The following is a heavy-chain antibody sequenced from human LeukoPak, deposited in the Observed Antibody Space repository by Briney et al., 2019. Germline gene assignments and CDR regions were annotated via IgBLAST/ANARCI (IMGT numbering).Heavy chain of an antibody. V-gene: IGHV4-30-2*01. CDR1: GVSISSGGYS. CDR2: IYHSGST. J-gene: IGHJ4*02. D-gene: IGHD3-22*01. Sequence: KSSETLSLTCAVSGVSISSGGYSWSWIRQPPGKGLEWIGYIYHSGSTYYNPSLKSRVTISVDRSKNQFSLKLSSVTAADTAVYYCARGDSGYSQIDYWGQGTLVTVSS. CDR3: ARGDSGYSQIDY.